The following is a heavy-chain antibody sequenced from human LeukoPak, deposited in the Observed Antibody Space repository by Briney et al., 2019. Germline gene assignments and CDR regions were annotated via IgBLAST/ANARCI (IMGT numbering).Heavy chain of an antibody. CDR2: IYYSGST. CDR3: ARGRLRFLEWNYKGGNWFDP. J-gene: IGHJ5*02. Sequence: SETLSLTYTVSGGSISSGGYYWSWIRQHPGKGLEWIGYIYYSGSTYYNPSLKSRVTISVDTSKNQFSLKLSSVTAADTAVYYCARGRLRFLEWNYKGGNWFDPWGQGTLVTVSS. CDR1: GGSISSGGYY. V-gene: IGHV4-31*03. D-gene: IGHD3-3*01.